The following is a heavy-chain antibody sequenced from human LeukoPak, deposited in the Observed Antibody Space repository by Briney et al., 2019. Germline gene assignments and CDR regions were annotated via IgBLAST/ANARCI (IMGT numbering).Heavy chain of an antibody. CDR1: GFTFSSYG. CDR2: IWYDGSNK. V-gene: IGHV3-33*06. D-gene: IGHD4-17*01. CDR3: AKAPDYGDYYFDY. Sequence: GGSLRLSCAASGFTFSSYGMHWVRQAPGKGLEWVAVIWYDGSNKYYADSVKGRFTIPRDNSKNTVYLQMNSLRAEDTAVYYCAKAPDYGDYYFDYWGQGTLVTVSS. J-gene: IGHJ4*02.